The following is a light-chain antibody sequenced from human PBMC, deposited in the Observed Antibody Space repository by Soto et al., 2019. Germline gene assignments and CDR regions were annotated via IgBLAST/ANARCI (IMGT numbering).Light chain of an antibody. CDR2: EVS. J-gene: IGLJ2*01. CDR3: SSYAGSKNVI. V-gene: IGLV2-8*01. Sequence: QSALTQPPSASGSPGQSVTISCTGTTSDVGGYTFVSWYQQHPGKAPKLMIYEVSKRPSGVPDRFSGSKCGNTASLTVSGLQAEDEADYFCSSYAGSKNVIFGGGTKLTVL. CDR1: TSDVGGYTF.